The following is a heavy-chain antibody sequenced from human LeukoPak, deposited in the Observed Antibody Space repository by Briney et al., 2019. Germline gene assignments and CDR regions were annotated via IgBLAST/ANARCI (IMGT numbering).Heavy chain of an antibody. J-gene: IGHJ2*01. D-gene: IGHD5-12*01. Sequence: LRLSCAASGFTFSDYYMSWIRQHPGKGLEWIGYIYYSGSTYYNPSLKSRVTISVDTSKNQFSLKLSSVTAADTAVYYCARDGSGYDRYWYFDLWGRGTLVTVSS. CDR2: IYYSGST. CDR1: GFTFSDYY. V-gene: IGHV4-31*02. CDR3: ARDGSGYDRYWYFDL.